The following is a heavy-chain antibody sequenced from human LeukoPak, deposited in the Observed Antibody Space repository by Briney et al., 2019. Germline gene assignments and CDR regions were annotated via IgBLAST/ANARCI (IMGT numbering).Heavy chain of an antibody. CDR1: GYTFTGYY. V-gene: IGHV1-2*06. Sequence: GASVKVSCKASGYTFTGYYMHWVRQAPGQGLEWMGRINPNSGGTNYAQKFQGRVTMTRDTSISTAYMELSRLRSDDTAVYYCARGCSGGSCYRNWFDPWGQGTLVTVFS. J-gene: IGHJ5*02. CDR3: ARGCSGGSCYRNWFDP. CDR2: INPNSGGT. D-gene: IGHD2-15*01.